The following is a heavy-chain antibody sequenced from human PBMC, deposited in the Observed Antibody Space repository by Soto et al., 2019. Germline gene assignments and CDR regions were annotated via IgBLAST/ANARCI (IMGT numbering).Heavy chain of an antibody. CDR3: AREIDYGDYNWFDP. CDR1: GGSISSGDYY. Sequence: QVQLQESGPGLVKPSQTLSLTCTVSGGSISSGDYYWSWIRQPPGKGLEWIGYIYYSGSTYYNPSLKRRVTISADTSKNQFSLKLSSVTAADTAVYYCAREIDYGDYNWFDPWGQGTLVTVSS. J-gene: IGHJ5*02. D-gene: IGHD4-17*01. CDR2: IYYSGST. V-gene: IGHV4-30-4*01.